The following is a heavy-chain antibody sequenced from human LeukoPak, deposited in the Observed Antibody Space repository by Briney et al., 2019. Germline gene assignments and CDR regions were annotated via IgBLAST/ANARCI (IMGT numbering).Heavy chain of an antibody. CDR3: ARPNITSYYDSRGYDAFDV. J-gene: IGHJ3*01. CDR1: GYRFNAYL. D-gene: IGHD3-22*01. Sequence: GGSLRLSCKGSGYRFNAYLIAWVRQMPGKGLEWMGIIYPDDSDTRYSPSFQGQVTISADKSVRTAYLQWSSLKASDTGMYYCARPNITSYYDSRGYDAFDVWGQGTMVTVSS. CDR2: IYPDDSDT. V-gene: IGHV5-51*01.